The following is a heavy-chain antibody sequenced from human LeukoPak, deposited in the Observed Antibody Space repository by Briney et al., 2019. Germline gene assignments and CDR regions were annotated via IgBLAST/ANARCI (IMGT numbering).Heavy chain of an antibody. CDR3: ARHPGYSYGSNWFDP. J-gene: IGHJ5*02. CDR1: GGSISSHY. Sequence: SETLSLTCTVSGGSISSHYWSWIRQPPGKGLEWIGYIYYSGSTNYNPSLKSRVTISVGTSKNQFSLKLSSVTAADTAVYYCARHPGYSYGSNWFDPWGQGTLVTVSS. V-gene: IGHV4-59*11. D-gene: IGHD5-18*01. CDR2: IYYSGST.